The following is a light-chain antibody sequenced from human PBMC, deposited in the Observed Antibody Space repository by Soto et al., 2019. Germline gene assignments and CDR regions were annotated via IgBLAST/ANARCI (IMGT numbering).Light chain of an antibody. CDR2: DVT. Sequence: LTQPASVSGAPGQSITVSCTGTSSDVGGYNYVSWYQQYPGKVPRLMIYDVTNRPSGVSNRFSGSKSGNTASLTISGLQAEDEADYYCSSYRRGSTYVFGTGTKVTVL. CDR1: SSDVGGYNY. CDR3: SSYRRGSTYV. J-gene: IGLJ1*01. V-gene: IGLV2-14*01.